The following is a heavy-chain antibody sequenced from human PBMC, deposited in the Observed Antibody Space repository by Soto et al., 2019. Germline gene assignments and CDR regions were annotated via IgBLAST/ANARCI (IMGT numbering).Heavy chain of an antibody. CDR1: GGSIGSGGYS. Sequence: SETLSLTCAVSGGSIGSGGYSWSWIRQPPGKGLEWIGYMHHSGSTYYNPSLKSRVTISIDRSKNQFSLKLSSVTAADTAVYYCARHPFDILTGYYYFDYWGQGALVTVSS. J-gene: IGHJ4*02. CDR2: MHHSGST. V-gene: IGHV4-30-2*01. CDR3: ARHPFDILTGYYYFDY. D-gene: IGHD3-9*01.